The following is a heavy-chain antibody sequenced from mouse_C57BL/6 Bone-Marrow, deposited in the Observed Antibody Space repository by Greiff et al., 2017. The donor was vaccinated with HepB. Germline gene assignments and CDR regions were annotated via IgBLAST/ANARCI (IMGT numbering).Heavy chain of an antibody. CDR2: SRNKANDYTT. CDR1: GFTFSDFY. J-gene: IGHJ1*03. Sequence: EVKLVDSGGGLVQSGRSLRLSCATSGFTFSDFYMEWVRQAPGKGLEWIAASRNKANDYTTEYSASVKGRFIVSRDTSQSILYLQMNALRAEDTAIYYCARDDYADVWGTGTTVTVSS. CDR3: ARDDYADV. V-gene: IGHV7-1*01. D-gene: IGHD2-4*01.